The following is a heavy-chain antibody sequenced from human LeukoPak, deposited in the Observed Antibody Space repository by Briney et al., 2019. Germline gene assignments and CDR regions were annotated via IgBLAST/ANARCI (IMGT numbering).Heavy chain of an antibody. CDR2: ISSSSSTI. V-gene: IGHV3-48*01. D-gene: IGHD4-23*01. CDR1: GFTFSGYS. CDR3: ARVGSTVVTRIDY. J-gene: IGHJ4*02. Sequence: PGGSLRLSCAASGFTFSGYSMNWVRQAPGKGLEWVSYISSSSSTIYYADSVKGRFTISGDNAKNSLYLQMNSLRAEDTAVYYCARVGSTVVTRIDYWGQGTLVTVSS.